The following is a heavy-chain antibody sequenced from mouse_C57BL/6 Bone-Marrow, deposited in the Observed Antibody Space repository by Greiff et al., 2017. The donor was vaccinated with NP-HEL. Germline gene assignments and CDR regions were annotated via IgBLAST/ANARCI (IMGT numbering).Heavy chain of an antibody. Sequence: DVMLVESGGGLVKPGGSLKLSCAASGFTFSSYAMSWVRQTPEKRLEWVATISDGGSYTYYPDNVKGRFTISRDNAKNNLYLQMSHLKSEDTAMYYCASTGFDYWGQGTTLTVSS. CDR3: ASTGFDY. J-gene: IGHJ2*01. D-gene: IGHD4-1*02. CDR1: GFTFSSYA. CDR2: ISDGGSYT. V-gene: IGHV5-4*03.